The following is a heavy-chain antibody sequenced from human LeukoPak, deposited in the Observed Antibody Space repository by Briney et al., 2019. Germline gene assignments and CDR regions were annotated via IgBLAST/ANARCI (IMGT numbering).Heavy chain of an antibody. Sequence: PSETLSLTCTVSGGSISSSSYYWGWIRQPPGKGLEWIGSIYYSGSTYYNPSLKSRVTISVDTSKNQFSLKLSSVTAADTAVYYCAREEVRRAVAGYFDNWGQGTLVTVSS. V-gene: IGHV4-39*02. CDR2: IYYSGST. D-gene: IGHD6-19*01. J-gene: IGHJ4*02. CDR3: AREEVRRAVAGYFDN. CDR1: GGSISSSSYY.